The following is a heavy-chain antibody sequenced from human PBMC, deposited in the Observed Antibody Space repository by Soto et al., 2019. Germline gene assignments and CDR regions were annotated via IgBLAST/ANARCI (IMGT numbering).Heavy chain of an antibody. Sequence: ASETLSLTCAVYGGSFSGYYWSWIRQPPGKGLEWIGEINHSGSTNYNPSLKSRVTISVDTSKNQFSLKLSSVTAADTAVYYCARGPPIGYCSGGSCYGWFDPWGQGTLVTVSS. CDR1: GGSFSGYY. J-gene: IGHJ5*02. D-gene: IGHD2-15*01. CDR2: INHSGST. V-gene: IGHV4-34*01. CDR3: ARGPPIGYCSGGSCYGWFDP.